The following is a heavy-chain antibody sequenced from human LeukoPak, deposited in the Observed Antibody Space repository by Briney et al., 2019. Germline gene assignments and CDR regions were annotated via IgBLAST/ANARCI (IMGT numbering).Heavy chain of an antibody. CDR1: GFTFSSYW. CDR3: ARELTIFGVVTDY. Sequence: GGSPRLSCAASGFTFSSYWMSWVRQAPGKGLEWVANIKQDGSEKYYVDSVKGRFTISRDNAKNSLYLQMNSLRAEDTAVYYCARELTIFGVVTDYWGQGTLVTVSS. CDR2: IKQDGSEK. V-gene: IGHV3-7*01. D-gene: IGHD3-3*01. J-gene: IGHJ4*02.